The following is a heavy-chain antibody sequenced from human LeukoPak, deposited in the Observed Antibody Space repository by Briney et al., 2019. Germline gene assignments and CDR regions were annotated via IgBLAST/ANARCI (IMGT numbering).Heavy chain of an antibody. CDR3: ARDRDSSSWYIWYFDL. Sequence: RTSETLSLTCTVSGGSISSYYWSWIRQPAGKGRERIGRIYTSGSTNYNPSLKSRVTMSVDTSKNQSSLKLSSVTAADTAVYYCARDRDSSSWYIWYFDLWGRGTLVTVSS. V-gene: IGHV4-4*07. CDR2: IYTSGST. J-gene: IGHJ2*01. CDR1: GGSISSYY. D-gene: IGHD6-13*01.